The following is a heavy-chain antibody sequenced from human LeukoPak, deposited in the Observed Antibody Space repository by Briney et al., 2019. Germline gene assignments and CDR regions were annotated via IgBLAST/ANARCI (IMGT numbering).Heavy chain of an antibody. CDR1: GYTFTGYY. CDR2: INPNSGGT. V-gene: IGHV1-2*02. D-gene: IGHD1-26*01. CDR3: ARVGAGATEPIDY. Sequence: ASVNVSCKASGYTFTGYYMHWVRQAPGQGLEWMGWINPNSGGTNYAQKFQGRVTMTRDTSISTAYMELSRLRSDDTAVYYCARVGAGATEPIDYGGQGTLVTVSS. J-gene: IGHJ4*02.